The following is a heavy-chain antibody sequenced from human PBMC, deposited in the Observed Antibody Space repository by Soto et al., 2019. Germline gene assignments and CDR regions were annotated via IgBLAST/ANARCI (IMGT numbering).Heavy chain of an antibody. CDR2: ISSDSRYI. J-gene: IGHJ6*03. CDR3: AREYYYYYTDV. V-gene: IGHV3-21*01. Sequence: GGSLRLSCAASGFLFNSYGMNWVRQAPGKGLEWVSFISSDSRYIYYASSVKGRFTISRDNAKKSLYLQMNSLRAEDTAVYYCAREYYYYYTDVWGKGTTVTVSS. CDR1: GFLFNSYG.